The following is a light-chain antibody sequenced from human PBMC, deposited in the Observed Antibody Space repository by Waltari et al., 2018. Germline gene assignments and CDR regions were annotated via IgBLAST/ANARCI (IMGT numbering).Light chain of an antibody. J-gene: IGKJ4*01. CDR2: LGS. CDR1: QSLRHSNGYNY. V-gene: IGKV2-28*01. Sequence: DIVMTQSPLSLPVTPGEPASISCRSSQSLRHSNGYNYLDWYLQKSGQSPQFLIYLGSNRASGVPDRFSGSGSGTDFTLKISRVEAEDVGVYYCMQVLQIPLTFGGGTKVEIK. CDR3: MQVLQIPLT.